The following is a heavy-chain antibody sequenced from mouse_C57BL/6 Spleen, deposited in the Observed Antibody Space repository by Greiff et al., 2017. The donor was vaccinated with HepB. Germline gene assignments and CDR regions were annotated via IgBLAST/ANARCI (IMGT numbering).Heavy chain of an antibody. CDR2: IDPSDSYT. J-gene: IGHJ2*01. V-gene: IGHV1-69*01. Sequence: VQLQQPGAELVMPGASVKLSCKASGYTFTSYWMHWVKQRPGQGLEWIGEIDPSDSYTNYNQKFKGKSTLTVDKASSTAYMQLSSLTSEDSAVYYCASSYFVYWGQGTTRTVSS. CDR3: ASSYFVY. CDR1: GYTFTSYW.